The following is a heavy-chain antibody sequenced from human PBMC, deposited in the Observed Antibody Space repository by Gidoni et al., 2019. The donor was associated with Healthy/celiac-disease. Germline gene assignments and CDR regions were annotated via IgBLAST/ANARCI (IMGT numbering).Heavy chain of an antibody. D-gene: IGHD6-19*01. J-gene: IGHJ4*02. CDR1: GFTFSSYA. V-gene: IGHV3-23*01. CDR2: ISGSGGST. CDR3: AKGGLGGSQWLVNQFDY. Sequence: EVQLLESGGGLVQPGGSLRLSCAASGFTFSSYAMSWVRQAPGKGMECVAAISGSGGSTYYADSVKGRFTISRDNSKNTLYLQMNSLRAEDTAVYYCAKGGLGGSQWLVNQFDYWGQGTLVTVSS.